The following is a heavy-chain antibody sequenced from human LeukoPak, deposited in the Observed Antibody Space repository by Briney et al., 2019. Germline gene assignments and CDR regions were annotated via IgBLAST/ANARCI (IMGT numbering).Heavy chain of an antibody. CDR1: GFTFSTYE. CDR3: ARGHRPRDLMEAFDY. D-gene: IGHD3-3*01. J-gene: IGHJ4*02. CDR2: ISSSGSTI. Sequence: GGSLRLSCAASGFTFSTYEMNWVRQAPGKGLEWVSYISSSGSTIYYADSVKGRFTISRDNAKNSLYLQMNSLRAEDTAVYYCARGHRPRDLMEAFDYWGQGTLVTVSS. V-gene: IGHV3-48*03.